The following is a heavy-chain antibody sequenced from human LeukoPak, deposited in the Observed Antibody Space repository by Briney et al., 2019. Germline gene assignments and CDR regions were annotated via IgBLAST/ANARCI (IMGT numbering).Heavy chain of an antibody. V-gene: IGHV7-4-1*02. J-gene: IGHJ5*02. CDR1: GYTFTSYA. CDR2: INTNTGNP. CDR3: AGASGSSTYNWFDP. D-gene: IGHD1-26*01. Sequence: GASVKVSCKASGYTFTSYAIHWVRQAPGQGLEWMGWINTNTGNPTYAQGFTGRFVFSLDTSVSTAYLQISSLKAEDTAVYYCAGASGSSTYNWFDPWGQGTLVTVSS.